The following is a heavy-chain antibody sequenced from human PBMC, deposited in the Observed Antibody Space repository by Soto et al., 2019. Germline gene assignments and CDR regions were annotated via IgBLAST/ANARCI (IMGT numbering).Heavy chain of an antibody. D-gene: IGHD2-8*02. V-gene: IGHV4-39*01. CDR3: ARPLRGRSGGHDPFDI. J-gene: IGHJ3*02. CDR1: GGSISSSSYY. Sequence: QLQLQESGPGLVKPSETLSLTCTVSGGSISSSSYYWGWIRQPPGKGLEWIGSIYYSGSTYYNPSLKSRVTISVDTSKNQFSLKLSSVTAADTAVYYCARPLRGRSGGHDPFDIWGQGTMVTVSS. CDR2: IYYSGST.